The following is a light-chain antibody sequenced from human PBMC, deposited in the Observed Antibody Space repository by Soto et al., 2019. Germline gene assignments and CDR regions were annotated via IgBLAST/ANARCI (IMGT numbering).Light chain of an antibody. CDR2: DAS. Sequence: DIQMTQSQSSLSASVGDRVTITCQASQNINNYLNWYQQKPGRAPKLLIYDASNLEAGVPSRFRGSGSGTDFTFTISRLQPEDIATYYYQQYENLPTFGQGTQLEIK. J-gene: IGKJ5*01. CDR3: QQYENLPT. CDR1: QNINNY. V-gene: IGKV1-33*01.